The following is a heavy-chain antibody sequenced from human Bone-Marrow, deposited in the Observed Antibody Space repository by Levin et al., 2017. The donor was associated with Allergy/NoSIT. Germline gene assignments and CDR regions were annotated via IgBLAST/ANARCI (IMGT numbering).Heavy chain of an antibody. CDR2: ISGSFDDT. D-gene: IGHD1-26*01. V-gene: IGHV3-23*01. CDR1: GFTFSNYA. J-gene: IGHJ4*02. CDR3: TKDGRSSGSYYDYFHY. Sequence: PGASVKVSCAASGFTFSNYAMSWVRQTPGRGLEWVSTISGSFDDTYNADSVKGRFTISRDNSKNTLYLQINSLRAEDTAIYFCTKDGRSSGSYYDYFHYWGQGTLVTVSS.